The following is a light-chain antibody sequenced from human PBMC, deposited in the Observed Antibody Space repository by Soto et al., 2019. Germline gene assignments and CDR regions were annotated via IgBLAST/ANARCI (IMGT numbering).Light chain of an antibody. CDR1: SSNVGGNP. CDR3: ASWDDSLNGPV. J-gene: IGLJ1*01. Sequence: QSVLTQPPSASGTPGPRVTISCSGRSSNVGGNPVNWYQHVPTTAPKLLIYTNTQPPSGVPDRFSGSKSGTSASLYISGQESEDEADYYCASWDDSLNGPVFGTGTKLTVL. CDR2: TNT. V-gene: IGLV1-44*01.